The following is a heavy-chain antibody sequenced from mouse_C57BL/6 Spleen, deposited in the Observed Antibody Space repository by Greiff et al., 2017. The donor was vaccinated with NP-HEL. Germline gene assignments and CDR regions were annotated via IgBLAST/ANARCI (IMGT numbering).Heavy chain of an antibody. Sequence: VQLKQSGAELVRPGASVKLSCTASGFNIKDDYMHWVKQRPEQGLEWIGWIDPENGDTEYASKFQGKATITADTSSNTAYLQLSSLTSEDTAVYYCTGARGYFDVWGTGTTVTVSS. CDR2: IDPENGDT. J-gene: IGHJ1*03. V-gene: IGHV14-4*01. CDR3: TGARGYFDV. CDR1: GFNIKDDY.